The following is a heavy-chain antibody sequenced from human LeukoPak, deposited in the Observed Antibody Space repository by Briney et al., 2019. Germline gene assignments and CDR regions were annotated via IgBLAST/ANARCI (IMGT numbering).Heavy chain of an antibody. CDR1: GFTFSSYE. Sequence: GGSLRLSCAASGFTFSSYEMNWVRQAPGKGLEWVSYISVSGGTIKYADSVKGRFTISRDNAKNSLYLHLNSLRVEDTAFYYCASGDGGYYYGMDVWGQGTTVTVSS. J-gene: IGHJ6*02. V-gene: IGHV3-48*03. D-gene: IGHD3-3*01. CDR2: ISVSGGTI. CDR3: ASGDGGYYYGMDV.